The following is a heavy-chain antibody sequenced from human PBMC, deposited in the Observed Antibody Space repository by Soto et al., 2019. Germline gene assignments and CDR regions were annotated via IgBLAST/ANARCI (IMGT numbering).Heavy chain of an antibody. CDR2: IYWNDDK. J-gene: IGHJ5*02. V-gene: IGHV2-5*01. D-gene: IGHD6-19*01. Sequence: SCPTLVNPTQTLTLTCIFSGFSLRTSGVGVGWIRQPPGKALEWLGFIYWNDDKRYSPSLKSRLTITKDTSKNQVVLTMTNMDPVDTATYYCAKSGSSGWYGWFDPWGQGTLVTVPQ. CDR1: GFSLRTSGVG. CDR3: AKSGSSGWYGWFDP.